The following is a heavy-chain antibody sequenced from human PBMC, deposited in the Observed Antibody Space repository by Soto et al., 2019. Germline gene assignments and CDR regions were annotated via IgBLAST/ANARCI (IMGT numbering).Heavy chain of an antibody. V-gene: IGHV4-34*01. CDR2: INHSGGT. D-gene: IGHD2-15*01. CDR1: GGSFSGYY. CDR3: ARACSGGSCYWFDP. Sequence: PSETLSLTCAVYGGSFSGYYWSWIRQPPGKGLEWIGEINHSGGTNYNPSLKSRVTISVDTSKNQFSLKLSSVTAADTAVYYCARACSGGSCYWFDPCGQGTLVTVSS. J-gene: IGHJ5*02.